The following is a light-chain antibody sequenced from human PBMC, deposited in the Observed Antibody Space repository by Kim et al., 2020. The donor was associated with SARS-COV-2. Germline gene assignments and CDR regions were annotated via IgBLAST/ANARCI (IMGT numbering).Light chain of an antibody. CDR3: QQTNSASRT. J-gene: IGKJ1*01. CDR2: TAS. Sequence: DIQMTQSPSSLSASVGDRVTITGRASQDISRYLNWYQQKPGKAPKLLIYTASSLQSGVPSRFTGSGSETDFTLTISSLQPEDFATYYCQQTNSASRTFGQGTKVDIK. CDR1: QDISRY. V-gene: IGKV1-39*01.